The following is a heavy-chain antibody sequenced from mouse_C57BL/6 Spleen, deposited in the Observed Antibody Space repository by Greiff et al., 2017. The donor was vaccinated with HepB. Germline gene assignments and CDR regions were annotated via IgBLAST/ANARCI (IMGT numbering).Heavy chain of an antibody. V-gene: IGHV5-4*01. J-gene: IGHJ1*03. CDR1: GFTFSSYA. Sequence: EVQLQESGGGLVKPGGSLKLSCAASGFTFSSYAMSWVRQTPEKRLEWVATISDGGSYTYYPDNVKGRFTISRDNAKNNLYLQMSQLKSEDTAMYYCARVSPYWYFDVWGTGTTVTVSS. CDR3: ARVSPYWYFDV. CDR2: ISDGGSYT.